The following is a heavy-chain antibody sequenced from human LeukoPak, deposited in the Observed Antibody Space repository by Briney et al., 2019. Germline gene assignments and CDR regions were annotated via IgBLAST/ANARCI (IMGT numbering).Heavy chain of an antibody. V-gene: IGHV4-4*02. J-gene: IGHJ4*02. CDR1: GGSIDITNY. CDR3: TRENRPFCPFAY. Sequence: SETLSLTCGVSGGSIDITNYWSWARQAPGKGLEWIGEISHDGTTNYNPSLRGRVAMSLDRANNQFSLSLTSVPAADTAVYYCTRENRPFCPFAYWGQGVLVTVSS. CDR2: ISHDGTT. D-gene: IGHD2/OR15-2a*01.